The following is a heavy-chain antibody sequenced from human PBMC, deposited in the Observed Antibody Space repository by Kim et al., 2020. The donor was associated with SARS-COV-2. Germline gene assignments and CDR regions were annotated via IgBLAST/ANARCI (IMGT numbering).Heavy chain of an antibody. CDR2: INSDGSST. J-gene: IGHJ6*02. D-gene: IGHD4-17*01. Sequence: GGSLRLSCAASGFTFSSYWMHWVRQAPGKGMVLVSRINSDGSSTSYADSVKGRFNTSRDNAKKTLYLQMNSLRAEDTAVYYCASTVTTWYYYYGMDVWGQGTTVTVSS. CDR1: GFTFSSYW. CDR3: ASTVTTWYYYYGMDV. V-gene: IGHV3-74*01.